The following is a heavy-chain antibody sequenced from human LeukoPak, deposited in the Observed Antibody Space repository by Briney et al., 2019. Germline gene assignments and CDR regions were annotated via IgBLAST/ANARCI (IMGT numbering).Heavy chain of an antibody. V-gene: IGHV4-34*01. D-gene: IGHD2-2*01. J-gene: IGHJ6*02. CDR3: ARGDIVVVPVARYGMGV. CDR2: INHSGST. CDR1: GGSFSGYY. Sequence: SQTLSLTCAVHGGSFSGYYWSWIRQPPGKGLEWIGEINHSGSTNYNPSLKSRVTISIDTSRNQFSLKLSSVTAADTAVYYCARGDIVVVPVARYGMGVWGQGTTVTVSS.